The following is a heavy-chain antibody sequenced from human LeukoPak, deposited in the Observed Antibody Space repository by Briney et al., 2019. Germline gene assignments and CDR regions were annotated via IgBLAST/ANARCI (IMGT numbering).Heavy chain of an antibody. V-gene: IGHV4-59*08. D-gene: IGHD5-18*01. Sequence: SETLSLTCTVSGGSISSYYWSWIRQPPGKGLEWIGYIYCSGSTNYNPSLKSRVTISIDTSKNQFSLKLSSVTAADTAVYYCARGYSRTYFDYWGQGTLVTVSS. CDR1: GGSISSYY. J-gene: IGHJ4*02. CDR3: ARGYSRTYFDY. CDR2: IYCSGST.